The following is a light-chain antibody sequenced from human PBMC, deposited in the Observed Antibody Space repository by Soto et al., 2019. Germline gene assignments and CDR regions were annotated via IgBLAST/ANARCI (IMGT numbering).Light chain of an antibody. CDR2: DVS. J-gene: IGLJ2*01. CDR1: SSDVGGYTS. Sequence: QSALTQPASVSGSPGQSITISCTGTSSDVGGYTSVSWYQQHPGKAPKLMIYDVSNRPSGVSNRFSGSKSVNTASLTISGLQAEDEADYYCSSYTSSSTVVFGGGTKL. V-gene: IGLV2-14*03. CDR3: SSYTSSSTVV.